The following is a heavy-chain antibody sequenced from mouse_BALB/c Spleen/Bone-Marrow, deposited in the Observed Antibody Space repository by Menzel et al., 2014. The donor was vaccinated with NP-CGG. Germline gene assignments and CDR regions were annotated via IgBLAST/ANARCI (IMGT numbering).Heavy chain of an antibody. D-gene: IGHD2-3*01. CDR1: GYSITSGYS. CDR3: ARTDGYYAMDY. CDR2: IHYSGYT. J-gene: IGHJ4*01. V-gene: IGHV3-1*02. Sequence: EVQLVESGPDLVKPSQSLSLTCTVTGYSITSGYSWHWIRQLPGNILEWMGYIHYSGYTNYNPSLKSRISITRDTSKNQFFLQLNSVTTEDTATYYCARTDGYYAMDYWGQGTSVTVSS.